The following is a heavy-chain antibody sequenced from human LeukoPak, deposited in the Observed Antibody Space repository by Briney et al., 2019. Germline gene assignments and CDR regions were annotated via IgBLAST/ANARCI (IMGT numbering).Heavy chain of an antibody. J-gene: IGHJ4*02. CDR3: ARVSPEWETLDY. D-gene: IGHD1-26*01. CDR1: GYTFTSYY. CDR2: INPSGGST. Sequence: ASVKVSCKASGYTFTSYYMHWVRQAPGQGLEWMGIINPSGGSTSYAQKFQGRVAMTRDTSTSTVYMELSSLRSEDTAVYYCARVSPEWETLDYWGQGTLVTVSS. V-gene: IGHV1-46*01.